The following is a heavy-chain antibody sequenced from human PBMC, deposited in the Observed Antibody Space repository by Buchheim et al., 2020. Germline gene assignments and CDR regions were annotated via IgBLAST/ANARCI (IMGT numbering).Heavy chain of an antibody. J-gene: IGHJ6*02. V-gene: IGHV3-48*02. Sequence: EVQLVESGGDLVQPGGSLRLSCAASGFTFSSDSMNWVRQAPGKGLEWLSFISSTSANIQYADSVKGRFTVTRDNAKSSLYLQMDSLRDEDTAVYYCARTYYDILTGYYAGMDVWGQGTT. CDR2: ISSTSANI. D-gene: IGHD3-9*01. CDR3: ARTYYDILTGYYAGMDV. CDR1: GFTFSSDS.